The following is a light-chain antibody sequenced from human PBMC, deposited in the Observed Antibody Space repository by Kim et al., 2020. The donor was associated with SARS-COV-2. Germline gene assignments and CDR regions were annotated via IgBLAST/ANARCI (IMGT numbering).Light chain of an antibody. CDR2: RDS. J-gene: IGLJ2*01. Sequence: SVALGQTARITCGGNNIGRKDVHWYKQKPGQAPVLVIYRDSNRPSGIPERFSGSNSGNTATLTISRAQAGDEADYYCQVWDSSPRVFGGGTQLTVL. CDR1: NIGRKD. V-gene: IGLV3-9*01. CDR3: QVWDSSPRV.